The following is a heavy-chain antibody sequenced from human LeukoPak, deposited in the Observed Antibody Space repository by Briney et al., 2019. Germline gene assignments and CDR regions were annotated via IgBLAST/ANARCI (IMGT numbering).Heavy chain of an antibody. J-gene: IGHJ5*02. Sequence: SETLSLTCTVSGGSISSYYWSWIRQPAGKGLEWIGRIYTSWSTNYNPSLKSRVTMSVDTSKTQFSLKLSSVTGADTAVYYCARCETYYDFWSGSNWFDPWGQETLVTVSS. CDR3: ARCETYYDFWSGSNWFDP. CDR2: IYTSWST. D-gene: IGHD3-3*01. CDR1: GGSISSYY. V-gene: IGHV4-4*07.